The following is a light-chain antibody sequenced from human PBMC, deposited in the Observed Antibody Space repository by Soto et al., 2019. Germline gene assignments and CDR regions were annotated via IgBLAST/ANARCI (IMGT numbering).Light chain of an antibody. CDR2: TNH. J-gene: IGLJ2*01. CDR3: AAWDDSLNAVV. CDR1: ASNLGGNP. Sequence: QSVLTQPPPVSGTPGQTVSISCSGSASNLGGNPVNWYQHLPGAAPKLLIYTNHQRPSGVPDRFSGSKSGTSASLAISGLRSEDEANFYCAAWDDSLNAVVFGGGTKVTVL. V-gene: IGLV1-44*01.